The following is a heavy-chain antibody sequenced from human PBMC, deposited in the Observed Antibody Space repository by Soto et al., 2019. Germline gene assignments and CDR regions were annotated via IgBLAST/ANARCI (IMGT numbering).Heavy chain of an antibody. CDR1: GGSFSGYY. J-gene: IGHJ5*02. Sequence: QVQLQQWGAGLLKPSETLSLTCAVYGGSFSGYYWSWIRQPPGKGLEWIGEINHRGSTNYNPSLKSRVTISVDTSKNQFSQKLSSVTAADTAVYYCARGTGSSWYPNWFDPWGQGTLVTVSS. D-gene: IGHD6-13*01. CDR3: ARGTGSSWYPNWFDP. CDR2: INHRGST. V-gene: IGHV4-34*01.